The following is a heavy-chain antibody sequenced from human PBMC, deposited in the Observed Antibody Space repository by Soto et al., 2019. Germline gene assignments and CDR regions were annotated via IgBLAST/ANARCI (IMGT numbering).Heavy chain of an antibody. J-gene: IGHJ4*02. Sequence: QVQLVQSGAEMKKPGASVKVSCKASGYTFTSNDINWVRQAAGQGPEWMGSVTPRNGDTAFAQKYQGRVTVTSNTFMSTVYMELSNLRSDDTAVYYCARGGSYWARRHYFDSWGQGTLVTVSS. CDR2: VTPRNGDT. CDR1: GYTFTSND. V-gene: IGHV1-8*02. CDR3: ARGGSYWARRHYFDS. D-gene: IGHD2-8*02.